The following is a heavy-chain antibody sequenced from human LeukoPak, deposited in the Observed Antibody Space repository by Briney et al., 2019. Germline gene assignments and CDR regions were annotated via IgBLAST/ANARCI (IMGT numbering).Heavy chain of an antibody. J-gene: IGHJ3*02. D-gene: IGHD6-6*01. Sequence: ASVKVSCKASGYTFTSYYMHWVRQAPGQGLGWMGIINPSGGSTSYAQKFQGRVTMTRDTSTSTVYMELSSLRSEDTAVYYCARDKRRLLAARPFGAFDIWGQGTMVTVSS. CDR2: INPSGGST. V-gene: IGHV1-46*03. CDR1: GYTFTSYY. CDR3: ARDKRRLLAARPFGAFDI.